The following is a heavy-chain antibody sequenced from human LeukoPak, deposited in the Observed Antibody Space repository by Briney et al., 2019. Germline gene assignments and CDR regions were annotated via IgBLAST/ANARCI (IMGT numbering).Heavy chain of an antibody. CDR2: TYYRSKWYN. CDR1: GDSVSSNSAA. J-gene: IGHJ5*02. D-gene: IGHD2-15*01. Sequence: SQTLSLTCAISGDSVSSNSAAWSWIRQSPSRGLEWLGRTYYRSKWYNDYAVSVKSRITINPDTSKDQFSLQLNSVTPEDTAVYYCARVALSGYCSGGSCYVDWFDPWGQGTLVTVSS. V-gene: IGHV6-1*01. CDR3: ARVALSGYCSGGSCYVDWFDP.